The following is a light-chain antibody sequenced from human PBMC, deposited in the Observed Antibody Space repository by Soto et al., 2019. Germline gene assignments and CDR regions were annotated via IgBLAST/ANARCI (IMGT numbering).Light chain of an antibody. J-gene: IGKJ4*01. CDR2: GAS. Sequence: EIVLTQSPGTLSLSPGERATLSCRASQTVRSSNLAWYQQKPGQAPRLLIYGASSRAPGIPDRFSASASGADLSLTISGLEPADFAVYYCQQYVSSPPTFGGGTTVEI. V-gene: IGKV3-20*01. CDR3: QQYVSSPPT. CDR1: QTVRSSN.